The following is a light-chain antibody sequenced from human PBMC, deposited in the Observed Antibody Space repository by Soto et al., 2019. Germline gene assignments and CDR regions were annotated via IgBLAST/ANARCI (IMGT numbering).Light chain of an antibody. Sequence: EVVMTQSPATLSGSPGERATLSCRASQSGSSNLAWYQQKPGQAPRLLIYGASTRATGIPARFSGSGSGTEFTLTISSLQSEDFAVYYCQQYNNWPPLTFGGGTKVEIK. CDR2: GAS. J-gene: IGKJ4*01. CDR1: QSGSSN. CDR3: QQYNNWPPLT. V-gene: IGKV3-15*01.